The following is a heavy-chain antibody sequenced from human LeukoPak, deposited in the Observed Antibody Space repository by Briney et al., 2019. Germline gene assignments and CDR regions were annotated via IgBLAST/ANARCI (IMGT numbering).Heavy chain of an antibody. V-gene: IGHV4-39*02. CDR1: GGSISSGGYY. CDR2: VFYSGST. Sequence: PSETLSLTCTVSGGSISSGGYYWAWVRQPPGQGLEWIGTVFYSGSTDYNPSLKSRVTISVDTSNSQFSLKLSSVTAADAAVYYCARERTTGRWFDPWGQGTLVTVSS. D-gene: IGHD1-1*01. J-gene: IGHJ5*02. CDR3: ARERTTGRWFDP.